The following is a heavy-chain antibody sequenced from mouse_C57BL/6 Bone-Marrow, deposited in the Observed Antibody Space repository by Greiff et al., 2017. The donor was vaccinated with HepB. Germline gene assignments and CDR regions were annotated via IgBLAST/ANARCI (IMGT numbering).Heavy chain of an antibody. V-gene: IGHV1-15*01. Sequence: VQLQQSGAELVRPGASVTLSCKASGYTFTDYEMHWVKHTPVHGLEWIGAIDPETGGTAYNQKFKGKAILTADKSSSTAYMELRSLTSEDSAVYYCTRPHTLREYFDYWGQGTTLTVSS. CDR1: GYTFTDYE. D-gene: IGHD1-1*01. CDR2: IDPETGGT. CDR3: TRPHTLREYFDY. J-gene: IGHJ2*01.